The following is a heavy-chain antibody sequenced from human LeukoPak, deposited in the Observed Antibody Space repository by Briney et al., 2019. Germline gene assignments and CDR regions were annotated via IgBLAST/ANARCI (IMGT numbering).Heavy chain of an antibody. CDR1: GYTFTGYY. CDR2: INPNSGGT. V-gene: IGHV1-2*02. CDR3: ARGLTGVYYYYYMDV. Sequence: ASVKVSCKASGYTFTGYYMHWVRQAPGQGLEWKGWINPNSGGTNYAQKFQGRVTMTRDTSISTAYMELSRLRSDDTAVYYCARGLTGVYYYYYMDVWGKGTTVTVSS. J-gene: IGHJ6*03. D-gene: IGHD3-9*01.